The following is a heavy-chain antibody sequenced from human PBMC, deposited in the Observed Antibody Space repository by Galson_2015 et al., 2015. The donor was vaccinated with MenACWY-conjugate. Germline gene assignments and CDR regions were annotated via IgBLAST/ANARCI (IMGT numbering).Heavy chain of an antibody. CDR2: ISYDGSNK. CDR1: GFTFSSYG. J-gene: IGHJ4*02. CDR3: AKDHHGDTAMARLFDY. V-gene: IGHV3-30*18. D-gene: IGHD5-18*01. Sequence: SLRLSCAASGFTFSSYGMHWVRQAPGKGLEWVAVISYDGSNKYYADSAKGRFTISRDNSKNTLYLQMNSLRAEDTAVYYCAKDHHGDTAMARLFDYWGQGTLVTVSS.